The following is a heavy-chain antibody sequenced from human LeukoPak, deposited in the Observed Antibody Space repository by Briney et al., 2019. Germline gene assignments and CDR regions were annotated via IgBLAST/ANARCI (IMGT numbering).Heavy chain of an antibody. V-gene: IGHV3-30*03. CDR2: ISYDGSNK. CDR1: GFTFSSYG. Sequence: GGSLGLSCAASGFTFSSYGMHWVRQAPGKGLEWVAVISYDGSNKYYADSVKGRFTISRDNSKNTLYLQMNSLRAEDTAVYYCARDDYGDYPTYWGQGTLVTVSS. D-gene: IGHD4-17*01. CDR3: ARDDYGDYPTY. J-gene: IGHJ4*02.